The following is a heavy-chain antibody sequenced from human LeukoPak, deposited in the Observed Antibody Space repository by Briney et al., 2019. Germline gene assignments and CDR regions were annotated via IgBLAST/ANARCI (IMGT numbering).Heavy chain of an antibody. CDR2: ISYDGSNK. J-gene: IGHJ6*02. V-gene: IGHV3-30*04. CDR1: GFTFSSYA. Sequence: DPGGSLRLSCAASGFTFSSYAMHWVRQAPGKGLEWVAVISYDGSNKYYADSVKGRFTISRDNSKNTLYLQMNSLRAEDTAVYYCARDWAAAGTHYYYYGMDVWGQGTTVTVSS. CDR3: ARDWAAAGTHYYYYGMDV. D-gene: IGHD6-13*01.